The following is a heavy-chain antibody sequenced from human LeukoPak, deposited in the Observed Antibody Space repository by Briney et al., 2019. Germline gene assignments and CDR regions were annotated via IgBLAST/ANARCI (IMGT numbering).Heavy chain of an antibody. CDR2: ISGSGGST. CDR1: GFTFSSYA. Sequence: GGSLRLSCAASGFTFSSYAMSWVRQAPGKGLEWASAISGSGGSTYYADSVKGRFTISRDNSKNTLYLQMNSLRAEDTAVYYCAKDGIIIAAANYYYYMDVWGKGTTVTVSS. V-gene: IGHV3-23*01. D-gene: IGHD6-13*01. J-gene: IGHJ6*03. CDR3: AKDGIIIAAANYYYYMDV.